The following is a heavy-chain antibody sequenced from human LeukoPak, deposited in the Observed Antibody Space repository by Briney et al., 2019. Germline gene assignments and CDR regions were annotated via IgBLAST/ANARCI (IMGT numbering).Heavy chain of an antibody. Sequence: GGSLRLSCSASGFTFSRYAMHWVRQAPGKGLEYVSGINANGGRTHYGDSVKGRFSISRDNSKNTLHLQMSTLRAEDTALYYCVKDVGGSYAFDYWGQGILVTVAS. CDR3: VKDVGGSYAFDY. CDR1: GFTFSRYA. J-gene: IGHJ4*02. V-gene: IGHV3-64D*09. CDR2: INANGGRT. D-gene: IGHD1-26*01.